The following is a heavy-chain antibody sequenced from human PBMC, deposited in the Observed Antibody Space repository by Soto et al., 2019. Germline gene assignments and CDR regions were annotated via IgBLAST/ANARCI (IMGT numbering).Heavy chain of an antibody. J-gene: IGHJ6*02. D-gene: IGHD2-2*01. Sequence: SETLSLTCTVSGGSISNYYWSWIRQPPGKGLEWIGYMSHSGTTNYNPSLKSRVLISVDTSKNQFSLKLTSVTAADTAVYYFARDSIVLVPAAIGYYYYGMDVWGQGTTVTVSS. V-gene: IGHV4-59*01. CDR1: GGSISNYY. CDR2: MSHSGTT. CDR3: ARDSIVLVPAAIGYYYYGMDV.